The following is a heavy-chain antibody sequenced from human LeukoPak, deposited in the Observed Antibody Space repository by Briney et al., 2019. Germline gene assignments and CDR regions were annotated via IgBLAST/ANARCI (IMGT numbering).Heavy chain of an antibody. Sequence: KASETLSLTCTVSGYSISSGYYWGWIRQPPGKGLEWIGSIYYSGNTYYNPSLKSRVTISVDTSKNQFSLKLSSVTAADTAVYYCARGIAARPDFDYWGQGTLVTVSS. CDR2: IYYSGNT. J-gene: IGHJ4*02. V-gene: IGHV4-38-2*02. CDR3: ARGIAARPDFDY. D-gene: IGHD6-6*01. CDR1: GYSISSGYY.